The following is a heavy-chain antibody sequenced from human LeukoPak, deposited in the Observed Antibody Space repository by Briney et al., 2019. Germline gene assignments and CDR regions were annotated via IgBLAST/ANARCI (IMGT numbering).Heavy chain of an antibody. J-gene: IGHJ5*02. V-gene: IGHV3-21*04. CDR2: IKRSDNYR. Sequence: PGGSLRLSCVASGFTFSDYTMNWVRHAPGKGLEWVSSIKRSDNYRYYADSVAGRFPSPPDDATSLLYLQKNRLGAEDTAIYCGAGSRGRSKNDKNFLSWGRGSLATVSS. D-gene: IGHD3-22*01. CDR1: GFTFSDYT. CDR3: AGSRGRSKNDKNFLS.